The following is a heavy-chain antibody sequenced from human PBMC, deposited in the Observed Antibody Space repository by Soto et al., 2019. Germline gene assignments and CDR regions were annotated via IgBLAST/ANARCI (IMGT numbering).Heavy chain of an antibody. CDR1: GFTFSDYY. V-gene: IGHV3-11*06. CDR3: ARAGDGSSWYQLVFDY. CDR2: ISSSSSYT. J-gene: IGHJ4*02. D-gene: IGHD6-13*01. Sequence: LRLSCAASGFTFSDYYMSWIRQAPGKGLEWVSYISSSSSYTNYADSVKGRFTISRDNAKNSLYLQMNSLRAEDTAVYYCARAGDGSSWYQLVFDYWGQGTLVTVSS.